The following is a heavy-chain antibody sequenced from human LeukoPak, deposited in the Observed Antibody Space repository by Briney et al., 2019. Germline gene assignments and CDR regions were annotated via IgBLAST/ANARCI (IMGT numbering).Heavy chain of an antibody. V-gene: IGHV4-61*02. D-gene: IGHD6-19*01. CDR3: ARGAAVAFDN. CDR1: GGSINSGSYY. CDR2: ISSSGST. J-gene: IGHJ4*02. Sequence: SETLSLTCTVSGGSINSGSYYWTWIRQPAGKGLEWIGRISSSGSTNYNPSLKSRVTISVDTFKNHFSLKLSSVTAADTAVYYCARGAAVAFDNWGQGTLVTVSS.